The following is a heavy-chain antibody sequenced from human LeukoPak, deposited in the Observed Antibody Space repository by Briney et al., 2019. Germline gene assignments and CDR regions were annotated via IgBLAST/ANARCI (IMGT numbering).Heavy chain of an antibody. CDR3: ARPAYGSGSYSGFDY. J-gene: IGHJ4*02. CDR2: IYYSGST. CDR1: GGSISSSSYY. D-gene: IGHD3-10*01. V-gene: IGHV4-39*01. Sequence: SETLSLTCTVSGGSISSSSYYWGWIRQPPGKGLEWIGTIYYSGSTYYNPSLKSRVTRSEDTSKNQFSLKLSSVTAADRAVYYCARPAYGSGSYSGFDYWGQGTLVTVSS.